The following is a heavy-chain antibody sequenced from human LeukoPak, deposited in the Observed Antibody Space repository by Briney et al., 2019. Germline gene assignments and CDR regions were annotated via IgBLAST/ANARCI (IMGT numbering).Heavy chain of an antibody. J-gene: IGHJ4*02. CDR2: INHSGST. CDR3: SLRSWYYFDY. V-gene: IGHV4-34*01. D-gene: IGHD6-13*01. CDR1: GGSFSGYY. Sequence: SETLSLTCAVYGGSFSGYYWSWLRQPPGKGLEWIGEINHSGSTNYNPSLKSRVTISVDTSKNQFSLKLSSVTAADTAVYYCSLRSWYYFDYWGQGTLVTVSS.